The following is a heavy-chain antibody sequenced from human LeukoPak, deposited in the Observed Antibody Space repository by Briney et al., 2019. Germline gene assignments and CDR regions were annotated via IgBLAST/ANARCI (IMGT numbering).Heavy chain of an antibody. V-gene: IGHV4-59*01. J-gene: IGHJ3*02. D-gene: IGHD3-10*01. CDR2: IYYSGST. CDR3: ARVWGSGSYGAFDI. CDR1: GGSISGYY. Sequence: SETLSLTCTVSGGSISGYYWSWIRQPPGKGLEWIGYIYYSGSTNDNPSLKSRVTISVDTSKNQFSLKLSSVTAADTAVYYCARVWGSGSYGAFDIWGQGTMVTVSS.